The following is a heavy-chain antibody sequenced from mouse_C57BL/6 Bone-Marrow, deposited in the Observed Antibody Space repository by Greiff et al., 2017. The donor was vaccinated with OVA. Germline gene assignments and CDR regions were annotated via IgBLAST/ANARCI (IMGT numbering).Heavy chain of an antibody. CDR1: GYSITSGYY. Sequence: VQLQQSGPGLVKPSQSLSLTCSVTGYSITSGYYWNWIRQFPGNKLEWMGYISYDGSNNYNPSLKNRISITRDTSKNQFFLKLNSVTTEDTATYYCAREGDYYGPWFAYWGQGTLVTVSA. V-gene: IGHV3-6*01. D-gene: IGHD1-1*01. CDR3: AREGDYYGPWFAY. J-gene: IGHJ3*01. CDR2: ISYDGSN.